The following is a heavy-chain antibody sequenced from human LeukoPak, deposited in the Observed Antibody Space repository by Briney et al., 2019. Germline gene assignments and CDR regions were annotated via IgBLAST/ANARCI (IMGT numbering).Heavy chain of an antibody. J-gene: IGHJ4*02. CDR3: ATNPVYGSGSSFDY. CDR2: IYHSGST. Sequence: TPSETLSLTCVVYGGSFSGYSWSWIRQPPGKGLEWIGYIYHSGSTYYNPSLKSRVTISVDRPKNQFSLILNSVTAADTAVYYCATNPVYGSGSSFDYWGQGTLVTVSS. D-gene: IGHD3-10*01. V-gene: IGHV4-30-2*01. CDR1: GGSFSGYS.